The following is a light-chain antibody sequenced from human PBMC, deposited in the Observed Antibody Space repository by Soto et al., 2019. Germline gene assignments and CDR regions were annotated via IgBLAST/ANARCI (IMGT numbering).Light chain of an antibody. J-gene: IGLJ1*01. V-gene: IGLV2-8*01. Sequence: QPALTQPPSASGSPGQSLPISCTGTSSDVGGYNYVAWYQQHPSKAPKLMISEVTKRPSGVPDRFSGSKSGNTASLTISGLQAEDEADYYCSSYAGNLYVFGTGTKVTVL. CDR3: SSYAGNLYV. CDR1: SSDVGGYNY. CDR2: EVT.